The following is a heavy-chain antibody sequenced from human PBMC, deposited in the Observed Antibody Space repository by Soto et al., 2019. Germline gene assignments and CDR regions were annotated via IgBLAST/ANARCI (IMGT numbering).Heavy chain of an antibody. D-gene: IGHD3-3*01. CDR1: GFTFSSYA. Sequence: GGSLRLSCAASGFTFSSYAMSWVRQAPGKGLEWVSAISGSGRGTYYADSVRGRFTISRDNSKNTLSLQMNSLRAEDTAVYYCAKTFGKVDPFDYWGQGTRVTVSS. CDR3: AKTFGKVDPFDY. J-gene: IGHJ4*02. V-gene: IGHV3-23*01. CDR2: ISGSGRGT.